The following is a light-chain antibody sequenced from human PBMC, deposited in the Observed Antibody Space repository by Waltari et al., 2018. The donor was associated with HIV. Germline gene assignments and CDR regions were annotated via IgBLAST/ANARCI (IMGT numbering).Light chain of an antibody. J-gene: IGLJ1*01. CDR2: YDD. CDR1: SSNIGNNA. Sequence: QSVLTQPPSVSEAPRQRVTISCSGSSSNIGNNAVNWYQQLPGKAPKLLIYYDDLLPSGVSDRFSGSKSGNTASLTISGLQTEDEAEYYCFSYRSSSSFAVFGTGTKVSVL. CDR3: FSYRSSSSFAV. V-gene: IGLV1-36*01.